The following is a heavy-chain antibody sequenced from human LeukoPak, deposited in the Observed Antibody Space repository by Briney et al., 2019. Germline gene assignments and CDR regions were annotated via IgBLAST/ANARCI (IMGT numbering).Heavy chain of an antibody. V-gene: IGHV4-4*02. J-gene: IGHJ3*02. CDR3: AKSNGYGLIDI. Sequence: ASETLSLTCAVSGGSISSSNWWSWVRQPPGKGLEWIGEINHSGSTNYNPSLKSRVTISVDTSKNQFSLKLNSVTAADTAVYYCAKSNGYGLIDIWGQGTMVTVSS. CDR1: GGSISSSNW. D-gene: IGHD3-10*01. CDR2: INHSGST.